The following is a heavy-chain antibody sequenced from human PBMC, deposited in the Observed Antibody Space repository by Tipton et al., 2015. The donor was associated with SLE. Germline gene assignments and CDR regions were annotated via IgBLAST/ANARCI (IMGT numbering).Heavy chain of an antibody. CDR3: AGPTTGLLFDAFDV. V-gene: IGHV3-23*01. J-gene: IGHJ3*01. D-gene: IGHD2-21*01. CDR1: GFSFSSYA. Sequence: SLRLSCAASGFSFSSYAMMWVRQAPGKGLERVSTITGGSNTYYADSVKGRFTISRDNAKNSLYLQMNSLRAEDTAVYYCAGPTTGLLFDAFDVWGQGTMVTVSS. CDR2: ITGGSNT.